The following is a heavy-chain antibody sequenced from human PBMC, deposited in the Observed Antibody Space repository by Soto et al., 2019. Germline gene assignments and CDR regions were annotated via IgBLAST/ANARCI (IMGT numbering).Heavy chain of an antibody. D-gene: IGHD2-2*01. CDR1: GGSISSSGYS. Sequence: SETLSLTCAVSGGSISSSGYSWSWIRQPPGKGLEWVGYVYHSGSTYYNPSLKSRVTISVDRSKNQFSLKLSSVTAADTAVYYCARVPDRWGQGTLVTVSS. CDR2: VYHSGST. J-gene: IGHJ5*02. V-gene: IGHV4-30-2*01. CDR3: ARVPDR.